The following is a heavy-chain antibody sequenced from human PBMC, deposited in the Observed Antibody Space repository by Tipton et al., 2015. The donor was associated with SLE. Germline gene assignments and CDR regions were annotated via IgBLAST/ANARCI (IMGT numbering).Heavy chain of an antibody. CDR1: GGSISSYY. J-gene: IGHJ6*02. Sequence: LRLSCTVSGGSISSYYWSWIRQPPGKGLEWIGYIYYSGSTNYNPSLKSRVTISVDTSKNQFSLKLSSVTAADTAVYYCASTSLAAGGGMDVWGQGTTVTVSS. CDR2: IYYSGST. D-gene: IGHD6-6*01. CDR3: ASTSLAAGGGMDV. V-gene: IGHV4-59*01.